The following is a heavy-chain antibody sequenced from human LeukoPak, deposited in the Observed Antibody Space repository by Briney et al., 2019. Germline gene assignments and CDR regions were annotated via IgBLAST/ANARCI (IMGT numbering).Heavy chain of an antibody. Sequence: PGGSLRLSCAPSGFTFSSYAMSWVRQAPGKGLEWVSAISGSGGSTYYADSVKGRFTISRDNSKNTMYLQMNSLRAEDTALYYCAKGGYCSGGSCYDDYWGQGTLVTVSS. D-gene: IGHD2-15*01. CDR1: GFTFSSYA. CDR2: ISGSGGST. V-gene: IGHV3-23*01. CDR3: AKGGYCSGGSCYDDY. J-gene: IGHJ4*02.